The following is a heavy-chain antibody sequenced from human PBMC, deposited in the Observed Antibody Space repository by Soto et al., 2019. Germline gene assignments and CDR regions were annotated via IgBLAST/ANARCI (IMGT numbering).Heavy chain of an antibody. CDR2: IDPSDSYT. CDR1: GYSFTSYW. V-gene: IGHV5-10-1*01. J-gene: IGHJ6*02. D-gene: IGHD2-2*01. CDR3: ARLMGYCSSTSCLYYYSYGMDV. Sequence: PGESLKISCKGSGYSFTSYWISWVRQMPGKGLEWMGRIDPSDSYTNYSPSFQGHVTISADKSISTAYLQWSSLKASDTAMYYCARLMGYCSSTSCLYYYSYGMDVWGQGTTVTV.